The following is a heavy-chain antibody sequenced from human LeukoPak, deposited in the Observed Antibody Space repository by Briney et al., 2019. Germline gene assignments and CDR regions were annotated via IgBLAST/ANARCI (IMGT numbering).Heavy chain of an antibody. J-gene: IGHJ3*02. D-gene: IGHD2-15*01. CDR3: TTGEYCSGGSCYVPGAFDI. Sequence: GGSLRLSCAASGFTFSNAWMSWVRQAPGKGLEWVAGIKRKTNVGTTDYAAAVKGRFTISRDDPKNTLHLQMNSLKTEDTAVYYCTTGEYCSGGSCYVPGAFDIWGQGTMVTVSS. V-gene: IGHV3-15*01. CDR1: GFTFSNAW. CDR2: IKRKTNVGTT.